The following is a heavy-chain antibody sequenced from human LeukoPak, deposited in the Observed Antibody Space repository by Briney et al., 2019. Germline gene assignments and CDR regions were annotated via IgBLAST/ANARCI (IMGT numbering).Heavy chain of an antibody. D-gene: IGHD3-22*01. Sequence: XASGFTFSSYAMXXVRQAPGKGXXWVSAISGSGGSTYYADSVKGRFTISRDNSKNTLYLQMNSLRAEDTAVYYCAKGPEYYYDSSGSLYYFDYWGQGTLVTVSS. V-gene: IGHV3-23*01. J-gene: IGHJ4*02. CDR1: GFTFSSYA. CDR3: AKGPEYYYDSSGSLYYFDY. CDR2: ISGSGGST.